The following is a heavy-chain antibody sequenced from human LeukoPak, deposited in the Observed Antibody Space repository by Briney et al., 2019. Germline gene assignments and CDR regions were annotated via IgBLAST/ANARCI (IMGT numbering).Heavy chain of an antibody. CDR3: ARGLSIAVAGVCGY. J-gene: IGHJ4*02. CDR2: TNPNSGNT. CDR1: GYTFTSYD. Sequence: ASVKLSCKASGYTFTSYDINWVRQATGQGLEWMGWTNPNSGNTGYAQKFQGRVTITRNTSISTAYLELSSLRSEDTAVYYCARGLSIAVAGVCGYWGQGTLVTVSS. V-gene: IGHV1-8*01. D-gene: IGHD6-19*01.